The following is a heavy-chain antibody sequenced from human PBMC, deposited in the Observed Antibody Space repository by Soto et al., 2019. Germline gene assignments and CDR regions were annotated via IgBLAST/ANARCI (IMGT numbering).Heavy chain of an antibody. D-gene: IGHD3-22*01. CDR3: ASLTYDSSGYYSKPFDH. Sequence: PGESLKISCKGSGYSFTSYWIGWVRQMPGKGLEWMGIIYPGDSDTRYSPSFQGQVTISADKSISTAYLQWSSLKASDTAMYYCASLTYDSSGYYSKPFDHWGQGTLVTVSS. V-gene: IGHV5-51*01. CDR1: GYSFTSYW. J-gene: IGHJ4*02. CDR2: IYPGDSDT.